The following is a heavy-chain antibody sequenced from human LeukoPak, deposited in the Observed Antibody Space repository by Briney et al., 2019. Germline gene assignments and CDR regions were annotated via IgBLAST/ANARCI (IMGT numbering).Heavy chain of an antibody. Sequence: SETLSLTCTVSGGSISSYYWSWIRQPPGKGLEWIGYIYYSGSTNYNPSLKSRVTISVDTSKNQFSLKLSSVTAADTAVYYCARRTVLRSSGGGNWFDPWGQGTLVTVSS. CDR2: IYYSGST. D-gene: IGHD3-10*02. V-gene: IGHV4-59*08. CDR3: ARRTVLRSSGGGNWFDP. CDR1: GGSISSYY. J-gene: IGHJ5*02.